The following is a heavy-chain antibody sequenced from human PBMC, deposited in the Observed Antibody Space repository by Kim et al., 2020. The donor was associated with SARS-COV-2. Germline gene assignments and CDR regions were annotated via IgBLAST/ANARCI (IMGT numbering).Heavy chain of an antibody. J-gene: IGHJ6*02. V-gene: IGHV3-7*01. CDR2: IKQDGSET. D-gene: IGHD1-1*01. Sequence: GGSLRLSCPASGFTFSMIWISWVRPAPGKGLEWVANIKQDGSETYYVDSGKGRFTISRDNAKHSLYLQMNSLRAEDTAVYYCARNWNDAVYGMDVWGQGTTVTVSS. CDR3: ARNWNDAVYGMDV. CDR1: GFTFSMIW.